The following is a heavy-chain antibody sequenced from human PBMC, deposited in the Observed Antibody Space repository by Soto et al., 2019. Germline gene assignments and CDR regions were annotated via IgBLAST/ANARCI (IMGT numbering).Heavy chain of an antibody. CDR2: IIPIFGTA. V-gene: IGHV1-69*01. D-gene: IGHD3-10*01. J-gene: IGHJ6*02. CDR1: GGTFSSYA. Sequence: QVQLVQSGAEVKKPGSSVKVSCKASGGTFSSYAISWVRQAPGQGLEWMGGIIPIFGTANYAQKFQGRVTITADESTSTAYMELSSLRSEDTAVYYCARGSRSSLFRYYYGMDVWGQGTTCTVSS. CDR3: ARGSRSSLFRYYYGMDV.